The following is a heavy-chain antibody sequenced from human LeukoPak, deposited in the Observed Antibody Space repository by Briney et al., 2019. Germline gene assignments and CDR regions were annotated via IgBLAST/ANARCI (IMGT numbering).Heavy chain of an antibody. CDR1: GFTFNNYA. J-gene: IGHJ4*02. V-gene: IGHV3-23*01. CDR2: IKGGGDGT. CDR3: ARDAYAVADY. D-gene: IGHD4-17*01. Sequence: PGGSLRLSCAASGFTFNNYAMTWVRQAPGKGLEWVSHIKGGGDGTYYADSVKGRFTISRDNSKNTLYLQINSLRAEDTAVYYCARDAYAVADYWGQGTLVTVSS.